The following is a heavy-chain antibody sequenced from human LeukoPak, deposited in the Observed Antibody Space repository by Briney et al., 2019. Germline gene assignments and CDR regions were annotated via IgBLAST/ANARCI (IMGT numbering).Heavy chain of an antibody. D-gene: IGHD2-15*01. V-gene: IGHV3-48*04. CDR2: ISSSSSTI. CDR1: GFTFSSYS. CDR3: ARSFCSGGSCYGYYYYYYGMDV. J-gene: IGHJ6*02. Sequence: PGGSLRLSCAASGFTFSSYSMNWVRQAPGKGLEWVSYISSSSSTIYYADSVKGRFTISRDNAKNSLYLQMNSLRAEDTAVYYCARSFCSGGSCYGYYYYYYGMDVWGQGTTVTVSS.